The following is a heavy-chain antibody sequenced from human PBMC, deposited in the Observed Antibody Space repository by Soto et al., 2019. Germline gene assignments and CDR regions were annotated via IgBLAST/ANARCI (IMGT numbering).Heavy chain of an antibody. V-gene: IGHV3-23*01. CDR2: ISGSGGST. D-gene: IGHD2-2*01. J-gene: IGHJ4*02. CDR3: ARARYCSSTSCYLDY. CDR1: GFTFSSYA. Sequence: GGSLRLSCAASGFTFSSYAVTWVRQAPGKGLEWVSGISGSGGSTYYADSVKGRFTISRDNSRNTLYLQMNSLRAEDTAVYYCARARYCSSTSCYLDYWGQGTLVTVSS.